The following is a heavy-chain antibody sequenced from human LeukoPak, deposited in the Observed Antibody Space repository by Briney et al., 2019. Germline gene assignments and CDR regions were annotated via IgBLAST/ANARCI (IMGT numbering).Heavy chain of an antibody. CDR2: INSDGGNT. Sequence: GGSLRLSCAASGFTFSSFWMHWVRQPPGKGLVWVSRINSDGGNTNYADSVKGRVTISRDNAKNTLYLQMNSLRAEDTAVYYCASYPASRYWGQGTLVTVSS. CDR1: GFTFSSFW. D-gene: IGHD2-2*01. V-gene: IGHV3-74*01. J-gene: IGHJ4*02. CDR3: ASYPASRY.